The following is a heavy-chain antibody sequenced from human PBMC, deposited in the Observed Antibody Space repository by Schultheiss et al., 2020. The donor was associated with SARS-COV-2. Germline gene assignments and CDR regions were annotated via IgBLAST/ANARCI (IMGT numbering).Heavy chain of an antibody. D-gene: IGHD3-22*01. Sequence: SETLSLTFTVSGGSISSGGYYWSWIRQHPGKGLEWIGYIYYSGSTYYNPSLKSRVTISVDTSKNQFSLKLSSVTAADTAVYYCARTHYYDSSGDYWGQGTLVTVSS. CDR1: GGSISSGGYY. CDR3: ARTHYYDSSGDY. V-gene: IGHV4-31*03. J-gene: IGHJ4*02. CDR2: IYYSGST.